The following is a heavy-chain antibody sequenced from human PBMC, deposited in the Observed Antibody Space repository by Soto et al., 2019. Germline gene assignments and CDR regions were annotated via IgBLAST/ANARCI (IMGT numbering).Heavy chain of an antibody. J-gene: IGHJ4*02. CDR1: GGTFSSYA. V-gene: IGHV1-69*01. CDR2: IIPIFGTA. CDR3: AARGGYCTNGVCPTDY. Sequence: QVQLVQSGAEVKKPGSSVKVSCKASGGTFSSYAISWVRQAPGQGLEWMGGIIPIFGTANYAQKFQGRVTITADESTSTAYRELSSLRSEDTAVYYCAARGGYCTNGVCPTDYWGQGTLVTVSS. D-gene: IGHD2-8*01.